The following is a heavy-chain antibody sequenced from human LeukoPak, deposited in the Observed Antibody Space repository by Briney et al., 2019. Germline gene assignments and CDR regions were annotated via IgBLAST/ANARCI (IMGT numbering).Heavy chain of an antibody. CDR1: GFTFDDYA. CDR2: ISWNSGSI. V-gene: IGHV3-9*03. Sequence: PGGSLRLSCAASGFTFDDYAMHWVRQAPGKGLEWVSGISWNSGSIGYADSVKGRFTISRDNAKNSLYLQMNSLRAEDMALYYCAKDRLKWEGRRAFDIWGQGTMVTVSS. D-gene: IGHD1-26*01. CDR3: AKDRLKWEGRRAFDI. J-gene: IGHJ3*02.